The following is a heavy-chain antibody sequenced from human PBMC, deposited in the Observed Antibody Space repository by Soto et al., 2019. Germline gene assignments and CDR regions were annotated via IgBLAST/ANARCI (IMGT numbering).Heavy chain of an antibody. V-gene: IGHV3-11*06. CDR3: ARRTEYTSSSLYYYYYAMDV. D-gene: IGHD6-6*01. J-gene: IGHJ6*02. CDR1: GFTFSDYY. CDR2: ISSGGGNT. Sequence: PGGSLRLSCAASGFTFSDYYMSWIRQAPGKGLEWVAFISSGGGNTNYADSVKGRFTISRDNANNSLSLQMNSLRAEDTAVYYCARRTEYTSSSLYYYYYAMDVWGQGTTVTVSS.